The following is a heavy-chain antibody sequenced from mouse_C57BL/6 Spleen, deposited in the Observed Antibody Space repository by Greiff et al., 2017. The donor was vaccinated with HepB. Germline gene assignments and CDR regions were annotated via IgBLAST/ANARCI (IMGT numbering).Heavy chain of an antibody. CDR2: INPNNGGT. Sequence: EVKLQQSGPELVKPGASVKISCKASGYTFTDYYMNWVKQSHGKSLEWIGDINPNNGGTSYNQKFKGKATLTVDKSSSTAYMELRSLTSEDSAVYYCASIYYGYDEGFAYWGQGTLVTVSA. CDR1: GYTFTDYY. CDR3: ASIYYGYDEGFAY. J-gene: IGHJ3*01. D-gene: IGHD2-2*01. V-gene: IGHV1-26*01.